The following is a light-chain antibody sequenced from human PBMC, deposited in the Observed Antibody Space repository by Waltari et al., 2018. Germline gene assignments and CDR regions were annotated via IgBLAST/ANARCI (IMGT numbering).Light chain of an antibody. CDR2: AAS. J-gene: IGKJ1*01. Sequence: DIQLSQSPSSLSASVGDGVTITCRASQSIRSFLNWYQQKPGKAPKLLIYAASSLQSGVPSRFSGSGSGTDFTLTISSLQPEDFATYYCQQSYNFWTFGQGTKVEIK. V-gene: IGKV1-39*01. CDR1: QSIRSF. CDR3: QQSYNFWT.